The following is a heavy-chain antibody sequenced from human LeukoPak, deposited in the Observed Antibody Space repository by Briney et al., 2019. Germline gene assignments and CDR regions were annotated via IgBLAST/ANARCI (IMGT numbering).Heavy chain of an antibody. V-gene: IGHV3-64*01. CDR3: ARGGNYYHWYFDL. CDR2: ISSNGGST. D-gene: IGHD3-22*01. Sequence: QPGGSLRLSCSASGFTFSSYAMHWVRQAPGKGLEYGSAISSNGGSTYYANSVKGRFTISRDNSKNPLYLQMGSLRPEDMAVYYCARGGNYYHWYFDLWGRGTLVPVSS. J-gene: IGHJ2*01. CDR1: GFTFSSYA.